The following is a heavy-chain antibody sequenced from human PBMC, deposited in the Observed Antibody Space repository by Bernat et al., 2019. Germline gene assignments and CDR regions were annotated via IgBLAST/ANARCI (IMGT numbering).Heavy chain of an antibody. CDR3: ARRPTGTKNWFDP. V-gene: IGHV4-59*08. Sequence: QVQLQESGPGLVKPSETLSLSCSVSSGSISSYYWSWIRQPPGKGLEWIGYIFYSGSTNYNPSLKSRVTISVDTSKNQFSLKLSSVTAAETAVYYCARRPTGTKNWFDPWGQGTLVTVSS. CDR1: SGSISSYY. D-gene: IGHD4-17*01. CDR2: IFYSGST. J-gene: IGHJ5*02.